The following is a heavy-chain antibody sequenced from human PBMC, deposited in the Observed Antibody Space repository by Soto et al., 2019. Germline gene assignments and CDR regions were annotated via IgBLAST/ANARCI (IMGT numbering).Heavy chain of an antibody. CDR3: AKDPSITFGGVIVYDAFDI. V-gene: IGHV3-23*01. CDR2: ISGSGGST. CDR1: GFTFSSYA. Sequence: GGSLRLSCAASGFTFSSYAMSWVRQAPGKGLEWVSAISGSGGSTYYADSVKGRFTISRDNSKNTLYLQMNSLRAEDTAVYYCAKDPSITFGGVIVYDAFDIWGQGTMVTVSS. D-gene: IGHD3-16*02. J-gene: IGHJ3*02.